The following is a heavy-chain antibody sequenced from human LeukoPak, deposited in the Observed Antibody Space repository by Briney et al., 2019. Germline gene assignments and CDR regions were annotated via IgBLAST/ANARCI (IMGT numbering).Heavy chain of an antibody. CDR3: ARGGREPHDAFDI. CDR2: ISAYNGNT. V-gene: IGHV1-18*01. CDR1: GGTFSSYA. Sequence: ASVKVSCKAYGGTFSSYAISWVRQAPGQGLEWMGWISAYNGNTNYAQKLQGRVTMTTDTSTSTAYMELRSLRSDDTAVYYCARGGREPHDAFDIWGQGTMVTVSS. D-gene: IGHD2-21*01. J-gene: IGHJ3*02.